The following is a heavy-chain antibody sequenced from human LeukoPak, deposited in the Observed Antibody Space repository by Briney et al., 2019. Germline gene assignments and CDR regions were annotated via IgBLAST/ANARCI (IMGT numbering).Heavy chain of an antibody. CDR2: IYYSGST. CDR1: GGSISSGGYY. CDR3: ARASYSSSLWGFDY. J-gene: IGHJ4*02. D-gene: IGHD6-6*01. V-gene: IGHV4-31*03. Sequence: PSETLSLTCTVSGGSISSGGYYWSWIRQHPGKGLEWIGYIYYSGSTYYNPSLKSRVTISVDTSKNQFSLKLSSVTAADMAVYYCARASYSSSLWGFDYWGQGTLVTVSS.